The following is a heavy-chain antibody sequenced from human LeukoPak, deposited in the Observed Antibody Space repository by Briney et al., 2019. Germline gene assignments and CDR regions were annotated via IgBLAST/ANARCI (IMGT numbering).Heavy chain of an antibody. CDR3: ARARVVPAANYYYYGMDV. D-gene: IGHD2-2*01. J-gene: IGHJ6*04. V-gene: IGHV4-4*02. CDR1: GGSSSSSNW. Sequence: SGTLSLTCAVSGGSSSSSNWWSWVRQPPGKGLEWIGEIYDSGSTNYNPSLKSRVTISVDKSKNQFSLKLSSVTAADTAVYYCARARVVPAANYYYYGMDVWGKGTTVTVSS. CDR2: IYDSGST.